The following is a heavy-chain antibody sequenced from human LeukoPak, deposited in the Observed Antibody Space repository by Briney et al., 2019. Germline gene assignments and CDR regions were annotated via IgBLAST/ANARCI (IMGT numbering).Heavy chain of an antibody. V-gene: IGHV4-39*07. J-gene: IGHJ3*02. Sequence: SETLSLTCTVSGASISSSSYYWGWIRQPPGKGLEWIGSIYYSGSTYYNPSLKSRVTISLDTSKNQFSLKLSSVTAADTAVYYCTFNLGSGSYAFDIWGQGTMVTVSS. CDR1: GASISSSSYY. CDR2: IYYSGST. CDR3: TFNLGSGSYAFDI. D-gene: IGHD3-10*01.